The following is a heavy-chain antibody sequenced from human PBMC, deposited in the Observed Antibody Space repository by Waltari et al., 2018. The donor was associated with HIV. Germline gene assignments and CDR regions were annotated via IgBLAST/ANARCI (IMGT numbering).Heavy chain of an antibody. CDR2: IYYSGST. J-gene: IGHJ5*02. CDR1: GGSISSSIYY. Sequence: QLQLQESGPGLVKPSETLSLTRPLSGGSISSSIYYWGWLRQPQGKGLEWIGSIYYSGSTYYNPSLKSRVTISVDTSKNQFSLKLSSVTAADTAVYYCAASIVGANNWFDPWGQGTLVTVSS. CDR3: AASIVGANNWFDP. V-gene: IGHV4-39*01. D-gene: IGHD1-26*01.